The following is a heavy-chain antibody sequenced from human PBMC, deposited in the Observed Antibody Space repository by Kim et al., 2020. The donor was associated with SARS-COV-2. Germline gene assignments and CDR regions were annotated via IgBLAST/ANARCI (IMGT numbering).Heavy chain of an antibody. D-gene: IGHD2-2*01. V-gene: IGHV5-51*01. J-gene: IGHJ6*02. Sequence: PSVQGQVTISADKSISTAYLQWSSLKASDTAMYYCARIVVVPAAYYGMDVWGQGTTVTVSS. CDR3: ARIVVVPAAYYGMDV.